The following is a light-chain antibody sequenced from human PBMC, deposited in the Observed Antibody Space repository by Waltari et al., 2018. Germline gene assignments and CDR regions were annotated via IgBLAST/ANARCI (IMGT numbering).Light chain of an antibody. V-gene: IGLV1-40*01. CDR1: SSNIGAGYD. CDR3: QSYDNSLSGVV. J-gene: IGLJ2*01. Sequence: QSVLTQPPSVSGAPGQRVTTSCTGNSSNIGAGYDVHWYQQLPETAPKLLIYTNNHRPSGVPDRFSGSKSGTSASLAITGLQAEDEAHYHCQSYDNSLSGVVFGGGTKLTVL. CDR2: TNN.